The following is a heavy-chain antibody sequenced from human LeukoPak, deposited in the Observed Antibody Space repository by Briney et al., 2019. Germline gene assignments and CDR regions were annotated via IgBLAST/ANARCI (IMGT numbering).Heavy chain of an antibody. CDR2: IYYSGST. CDR3: ARVAVFPHYYYYMDV. D-gene: IGHD2-21*01. CDR1: GGSISSYY. J-gene: IGHJ6*03. Sequence: SETLSLTCTVSGGSISSYYWSWIRQPPGKGLEWIGYIYYSGSTNYNPSLKSRVTISVDTSKNQFSLKLSSVTAADTAVYYRARVAVFPHYYYYMDVWGKGTTVTISS. V-gene: IGHV4-59*01.